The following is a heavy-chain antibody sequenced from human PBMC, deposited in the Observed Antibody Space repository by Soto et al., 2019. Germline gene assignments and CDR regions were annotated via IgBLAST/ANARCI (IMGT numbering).Heavy chain of an antibody. D-gene: IGHD3-9*01. V-gene: IGHV1-18*04. CDR2: ISAYNGNT. Sequence: QVQLVQSGAEVKKPGASVKVSCKASGYTFTSYGISWVRQAPGQGLEWMGWISAYNGNTNYAQKLQGRVTMTTDTSTSRAYMELRSLRSDDTAVYYCAREAVSYYDILTGYYTPDYWGQGTLVTVSS. CDR1: GYTFTSYG. CDR3: AREAVSYYDILTGYYTPDY. J-gene: IGHJ4*02.